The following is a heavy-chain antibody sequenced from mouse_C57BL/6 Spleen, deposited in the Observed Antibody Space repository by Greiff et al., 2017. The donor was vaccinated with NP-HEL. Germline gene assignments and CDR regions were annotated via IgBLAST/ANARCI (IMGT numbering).Heavy chain of an antibody. D-gene: IGHD2-4*01. V-gene: IGHV1-63*01. CDR1: GYTFTNYW. CDR2: IYPGGGYT. Sequence: QVQLQQPGAELVRPGASVKMSCKASGYTFTNYWIGWVKQRPGQGLEWIGDIYPGGGYTNYNEKFKGKATLTVDKSSSTAYMQLSSLTSEDSAICSCARRGCYDYDRFFDYWGQGTTLTVSS. J-gene: IGHJ2*01. CDR3: ARRGCYDYDRFFDY.